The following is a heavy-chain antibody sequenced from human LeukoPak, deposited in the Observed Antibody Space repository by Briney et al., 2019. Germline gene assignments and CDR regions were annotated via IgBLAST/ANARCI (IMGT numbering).Heavy chain of an antibody. V-gene: IGHV4-59*12. J-gene: IGHJ5*02. D-gene: IGHD3-10*01. CDR1: GGSISNYY. CDR3: ARRWFGESFDP. Sequence: SETLSLTCTVSGGSISNYYWSWIRQPPGKGLEWIAYIYYSGSTNYNPSLKSRVTISVDKSKNQFSLKLSSVTAADTAVYYCARRWFGESFDPWGQGTLVTVSS. CDR2: IYYSGST.